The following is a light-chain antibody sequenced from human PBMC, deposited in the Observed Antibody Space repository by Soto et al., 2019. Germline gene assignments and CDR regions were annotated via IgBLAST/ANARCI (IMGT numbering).Light chain of an antibody. CDR2: DES. V-gene: IGKV3-15*01. CDR1: QSISIN. CDR3: QQYENSPIT. J-gene: IGKJ5*01. Sequence: EIVMTQSPSTLSVSPGERATLSCRASQSISINLAWYQQKPGQAPRLLIYDESTRATGVPARFSGTGSETDFTLTINRLEPEDFAVYYCQQYENSPITFGQGTRLEIK.